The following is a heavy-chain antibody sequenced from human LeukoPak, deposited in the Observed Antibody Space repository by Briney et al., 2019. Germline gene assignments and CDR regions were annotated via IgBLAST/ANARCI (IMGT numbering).Heavy chain of an antibody. CDR1: GGSISGSSYY. CDR3: ARGRSIVVVPAAMWYHYYFDY. Sequence: SETLSLTCTVSGGSISGSSYYWGWIRQPPGKGLEWIGSIYYSGSTYYNPSLKSRVTISVDRSKNQFSLKLSSVTAADTAVYYCARGRSIVVVPAAMWYHYYFDYWGQGTLVTVSS. J-gene: IGHJ4*02. CDR2: IYYSGST. D-gene: IGHD2-2*01. V-gene: IGHV4-39*07.